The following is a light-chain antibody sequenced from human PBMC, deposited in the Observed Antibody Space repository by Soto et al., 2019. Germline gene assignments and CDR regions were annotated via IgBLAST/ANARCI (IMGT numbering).Light chain of an antibody. Sequence: DIQMTQSPSSLSASVGDRVTITCRASQDIRYNLGWFQQKPGEGPKRLIYSSFNLQSGVPSRFSADAAGTEFTLTINGLQPEDFASYFCLQHNTYPWTFGQGT. CDR3: LQHNTYPWT. V-gene: IGKV1-17*01. CDR2: SSF. CDR1: QDIRYN. J-gene: IGKJ1*01.